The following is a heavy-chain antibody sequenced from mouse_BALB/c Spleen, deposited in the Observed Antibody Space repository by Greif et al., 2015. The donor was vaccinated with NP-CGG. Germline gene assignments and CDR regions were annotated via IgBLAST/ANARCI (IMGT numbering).Heavy chain of an antibody. Sequence: EVQLQESGAELVKPGASVKLSCTASGFNIKDTYMHWVKQRPEQGLEWIGRIDPANGNTKYDPKFQGKATITADTSSNTAYLQLSSLTSEDTAVYYCARSKGLYYYAMDYWGQGTSVTVSS. CDR3: ARSKGLYYYAMDY. CDR2: IDPANGNT. D-gene: IGHD2-5*01. J-gene: IGHJ4*01. CDR1: GFNIKDTY. V-gene: IGHV14-3*02.